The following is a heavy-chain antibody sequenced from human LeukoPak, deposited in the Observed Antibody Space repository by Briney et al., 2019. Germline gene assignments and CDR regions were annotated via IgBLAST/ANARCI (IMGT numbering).Heavy chain of an antibody. J-gene: IGHJ6*03. V-gene: IGHV4-59*01. Sequence: SETLSLTCTVSGGSINSYYWSWIRQPPGKGLEWIGYIYYSGSTNYNPSLKSRVTTSVDTSKNQFSLKLSSVTAADTAVYYCARGIEREVRGVMGNYYYYYMDVWGKGTTVTISS. CDR1: GGSINSYY. CDR3: ARGIEREVRGVMGNYYYYYMDV. D-gene: IGHD3-10*01. CDR2: IYYSGST.